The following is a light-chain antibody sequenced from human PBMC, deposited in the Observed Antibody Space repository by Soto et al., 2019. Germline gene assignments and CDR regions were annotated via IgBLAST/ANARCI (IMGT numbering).Light chain of an antibody. CDR1: QTVNSDY. V-gene: IGKV3-20*01. CDR2: GAS. J-gene: IGKJ1*01. CDR3: QQYGSPGT. Sequence: EILLTQSPGTLSLSPGETATLSCRASQTVNSDYLAWFKQRPGQAPRLLIYGASNRATGIPDRLSGSGSGTEFTLTISRLEPEDFAVYYCQQYGSPGTFGQGTQVDIK.